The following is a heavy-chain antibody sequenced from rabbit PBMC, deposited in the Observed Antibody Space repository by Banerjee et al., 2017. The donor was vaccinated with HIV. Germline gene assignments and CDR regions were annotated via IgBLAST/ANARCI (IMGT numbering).Heavy chain of an antibody. D-gene: IGHD4-1*01. CDR1: GFDFSSTYY. CDR2: IYAGSSGTT. V-gene: IGHV1S40*01. Sequence: QSLEESGGGLVQPEGSLTLTCKASGFDFSSTYYMCWVRQAPGKGLEWIACIYAGSSGTTYYASWATGRFTISKTSSTTVTLQMTSLTAADTATYFCARDLAGVIGWNFNLWGPGTLVTVS. J-gene: IGHJ4*01. CDR3: ARDLAGVIGWNFNL.